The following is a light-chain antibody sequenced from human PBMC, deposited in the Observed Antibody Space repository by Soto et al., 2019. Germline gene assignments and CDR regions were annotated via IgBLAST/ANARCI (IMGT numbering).Light chain of an antibody. V-gene: IGLV2-14*01. CDR2: EVT. J-gene: IGLJ2*01. CDR1: SSDVGPYNY. CDR3: TSYAGDNIVL. Sequence: QSALTQPASVSGSPGQSITISCTGTSSDVGPYNYVSWYQHHPGKAPKLLIYEVTKRPSGVSNRFSGSKSGNTASLTISGLQAEDEAEYYCTSYAGDNIVLFGGGTKLTVL.